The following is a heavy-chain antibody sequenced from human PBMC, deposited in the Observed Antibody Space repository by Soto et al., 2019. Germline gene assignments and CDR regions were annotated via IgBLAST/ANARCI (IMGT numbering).Heavy chain of an antibody. D-gene: IGHD5-12*01. J-gene: IGHJ4*02. CDR1: GYSFTSHW. CDR2: IYLGDSDT. Sequence: GESLKISCKVSGYSFTSHWIGWVRQMPGKDLEWMGIIYLGDSDTRYSPSFEGQVTISADKSISTAYLQWSSLKASDTAIYYCARHLEMATIDSWGQGTLVTVSS. CDR3: ARHLEMATIDS. V-gene: IGHV5-51*01.